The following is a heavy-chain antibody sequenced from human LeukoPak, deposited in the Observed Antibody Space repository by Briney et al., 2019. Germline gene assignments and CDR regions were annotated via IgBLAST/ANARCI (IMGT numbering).Heavy chain of an antibody. D-gene: IGHD3-9*01. J-gene: IGHJ4*02. V-gene: IGHV3-30*18. CDR1: GFTFSSYG. Sequence: GGSLRLSCAASGFTFSSYGMHWVRQAPGKGLEWVAVISYDGSNKYYADSVKGRFTISRDNSKNTLYLQMNSLRAEDTAVYYCAKDTPTPYDILTGYYFDYWGQGTLVTVSS. CDR2: ISYDGSNK. CDR3: AKDTPTPYDILTGYYFDY.